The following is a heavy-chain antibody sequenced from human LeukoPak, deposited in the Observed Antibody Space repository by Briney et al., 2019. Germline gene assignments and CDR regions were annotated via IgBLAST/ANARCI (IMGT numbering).Heavy chain of an antibody. J-gene: IGHJ5*02. CDR1: GYTFTGYY. CDR3: AGTTWFWSGYHNWFDP. V-gene: IGHV1-2*02. CDR2: INPNSGGT. D-gene: IGHD3-3*01. Sequence: RASVKVSCKASGYTFTGYYMHWVRQAPGQGLEWMGWINPNSGGTNYAQKFQGRVTMTRDTSISTAYMELSRLRSDDTAVYYCAGTTWFWSGYHNWFDPWGQGTLVTVSS.